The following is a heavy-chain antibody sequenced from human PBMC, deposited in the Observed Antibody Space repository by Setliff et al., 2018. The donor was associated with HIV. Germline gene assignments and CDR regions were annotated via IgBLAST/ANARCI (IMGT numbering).Heavy chain of an antibody. CDR1: GGSISSSSYY. D-gene: IGHD4-17*01. V-gene: IGHV4-61*09. J-gene: IGHJ4*02. Sequence: PSETLSLTCTVSGGSISSSSYYWGWIRQPAGKGLEWIGHIYTSGSSTYNPSLKSRVTISRDTSKNQFSLKLSSVTAADTAVYYCARAPTVVTLLDYWGQGTLVTVSS. CDR2: IYTSGSS. CDR3: ARAPTVVTLLDY.